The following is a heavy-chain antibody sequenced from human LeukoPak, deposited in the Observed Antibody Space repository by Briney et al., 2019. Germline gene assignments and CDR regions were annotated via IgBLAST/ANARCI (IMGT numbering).Heavy chain of an antibody. CDR3: AKDGSERSSGWYYFDY. Sequence: PGGSLRLSCAASGFTFSSYWMHWVRQAPGKGLVWVSRINSDGSSTSYADSVKGRFTISRDNSKNTLYLQMNSLRAEDTAVYYCAKDGSERSSGWYYFDYWGQGTLVTVSS. D-gene: IGHD6-19*01. V-gene: IGHV3-74*01. CDR2: INSDGSST. CDR1: GFTFSSYW. J-gene: IGHJ4*02.